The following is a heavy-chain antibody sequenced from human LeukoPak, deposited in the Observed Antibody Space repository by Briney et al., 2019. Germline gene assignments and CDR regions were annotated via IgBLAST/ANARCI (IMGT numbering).Heavy chain of an antibody. CDR1: GFTFSSYA. V-gene: IGHV3-23*01. D-gene: IGHD1-1*01. Sequence: GRSLRLSCAASGFTFSSYAMSWVRQAPGKGLEWVSTIRGSGGGTYYADSVQGRFTISRDNAKNSLYLQMNSLRAEDTAVYYCARELDRIQDLDSWGQGTQVTVSS. CDR3: ARELDRIQDLDS. J-gene: IGHJ4*02. CDR2: IRGSGGGT.